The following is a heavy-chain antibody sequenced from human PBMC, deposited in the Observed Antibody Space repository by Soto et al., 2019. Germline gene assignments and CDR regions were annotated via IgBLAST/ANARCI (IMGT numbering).Heavy chain of an antibody. Sequence: PSETLSLTCAVYGGSFSGYYWSWIRQPPGKGLEWIGEINHSGSTNYNPSLKSRVTISVDTSKNQFSLKLSSVTAADTAVYYCARGGQADIVVVPAAQNWFDPWGQGTLVTVSS. CDR2: INHSGST. CDR1: GGSFSGYY. CDR3: ARGGQADIVVVPAAQNWFDP. V-gene: IGHV4-34*01. D-gene: IGHD2-2*01. J-gene: IGHJ5*02.